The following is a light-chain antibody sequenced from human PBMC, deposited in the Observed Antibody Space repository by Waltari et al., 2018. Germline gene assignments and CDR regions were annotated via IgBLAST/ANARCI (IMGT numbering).Light chain of an antibody. V-gene: IGKV3-15*01. CDR1: HSVGGN. Sequence: VITQSPATLSVSPGARATISCRASHSVGGNLAWYQQEPGQAPSRLIYGASTWVTGLPARFSVSGSETEFTLTISSVQSEDFAVYYCQQYNDWPLYTFGQGTKLEIK. CDR2: GAS. J-gene: IGKJ2*01. CDR3: QQYNDWPLYT.